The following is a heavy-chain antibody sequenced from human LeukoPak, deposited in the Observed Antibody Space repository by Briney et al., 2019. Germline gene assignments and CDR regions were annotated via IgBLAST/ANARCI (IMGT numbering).Heavy chain of an antibody. D-gene: IGHD3-16*01. CDR1: GGTFSSYA. CDR3: ARSFYDYVWGSLSI. V-gene: IGHV1-69*13. CDR2: IIPIFGTA. Sequence: GASVKVSCKASGGTFSSYAISWVRQAPGQGLEWMGGIIPIFGTANYAQKFQGRVTITADESTSTAYMELSSLRSEDTAVYYCARSFYDYVWGSLSIWGQGTLVTVSS. J-gene: IGHJ4*02.